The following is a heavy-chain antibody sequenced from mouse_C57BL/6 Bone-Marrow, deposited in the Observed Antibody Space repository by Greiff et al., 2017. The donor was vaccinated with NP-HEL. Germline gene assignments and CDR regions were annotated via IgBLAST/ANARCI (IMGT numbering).Heavy chain of an antibody. V-gene: IGHV1-80*01. CDR3: AKGYGTP. Sequence: QVQLQQSGAELVKPGASVKISCKASGYAFSSYWMNWVKKRPGKGLEWIGQIYPGDGDTNYNGKFKGKATLTADKSSSTAYMQLSSLTSEDSAVYFCAKGYGTPWGTGTTVTVSS. CDR1: GYAFSSYW. D-gene: IGHD1-1*01. CDR2: IYPGDGDT. J-gene: IGHJ1*03.